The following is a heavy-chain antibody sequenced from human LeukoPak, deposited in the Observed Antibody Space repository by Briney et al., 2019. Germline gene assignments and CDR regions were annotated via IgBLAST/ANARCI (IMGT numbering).Heavy chain of an antibody. J-gene: IGHJ6*03. CDR1: GFTFSSYS. Sequence: PGGSLRLSCAASGFTFSSYSMNWVRQAPGKGLEWVSYISSSSSTIYYADSVKGRFTISRDNAKNSLYLQMNSLRAEDTAVYYCARVVPAASYYYYYMDVWGKGTTVTVSS. V-gene: IGHV3-48*01. CDR3: ARVVPAASYYYYYMDV. CDR2: ISSSSSTI. D-gene: IGHD2-2*01.